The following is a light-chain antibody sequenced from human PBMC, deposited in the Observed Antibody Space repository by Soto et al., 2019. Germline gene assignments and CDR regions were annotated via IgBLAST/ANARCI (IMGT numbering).Light chain of an antibody. V-gene: IGKV1-5*03. CDR1: QAISSW. Sequence: DIQMTQSPSTLSGSVGDRVTITWRARQAISSWLAWYQQKPGKAPKLLIYKASTLKSGVPSRFSGSGSATEFTLTVSRLQPDDLATYYGQHCNRYSEAFGQGTNAYIK. CDR2: KAS. J-gene: IGKJ1*01. CDR3: QHCNRYSEA.